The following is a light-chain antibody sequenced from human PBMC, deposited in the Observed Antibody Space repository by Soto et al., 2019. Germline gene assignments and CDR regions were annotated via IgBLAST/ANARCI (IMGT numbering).Light chain of an antibody. CDR2: DAS. J-gene: IGKJ1*01. CDR3: QHYDGFSA. Sequence: DIQMTQSPSTLSASVGDRVTITCRASQYIARWLAWYQQKPGKAPKLLIYDASNLEDGVPSRFSGSASGTEFTLTISSLQPDDFATYYCQHYDGFSAXGQGTKVAIK. CDR1: QYIARW. V-gene: IGKV1-5*01.